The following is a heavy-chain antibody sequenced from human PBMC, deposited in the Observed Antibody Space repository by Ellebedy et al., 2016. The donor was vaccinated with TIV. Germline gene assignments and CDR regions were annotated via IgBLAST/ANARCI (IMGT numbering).Heavy chain of an antibody. J-gene: IGHJ4*02. V-gene: IGHV3-23*01. CDR1: GFTFSSYA. Sequence: GGSLRLSCAASGFTFSSYAMSWVRQAPGKGPEWVSVIIGSGVSAYYADSVQGRFTISRDTSRDMLFLQMSGLRAEDTAVYYCARSGSGWYPHDFWGQGTLVTVSS. CDR2: IIGSGVSA. CDR3: ARSGSGWYPHDF. D-gene: IGHD6-19*01.